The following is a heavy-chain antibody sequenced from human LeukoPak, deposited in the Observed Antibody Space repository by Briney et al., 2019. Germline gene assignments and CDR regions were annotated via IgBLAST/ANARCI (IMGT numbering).Heavy chain of an antibody. V-gene: IGHV1-46*01. J-gene: IGHJ3*02. CDR3: AREGLVAQDKNDAFDI. Sequence: ASVKVSCKASGYTFTGYYMHWVRQAPGQGLEWMGIINPSGGSTSYAQKFQGRVTMTRDTSTSTVYMELSSLRSEDTAVYYCAREGLVAQDKNDAFDIWGQGTMVTVSS. D-gene: IGHD5-12*01. CDR2: INPSGGST. CDR1: GYTFTGYY.